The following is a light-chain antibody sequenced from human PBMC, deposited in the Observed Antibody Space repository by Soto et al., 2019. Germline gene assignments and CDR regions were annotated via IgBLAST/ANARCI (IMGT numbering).Light chain of an antibody. J-gene: IGLJ1*01. CDR2: DVS. CDR3: SSYTTSNTRQIV. Sequence: QSVLTQPASVSVSPGQSITISCTGTSSDVGGYNYVSWYQHHPGKAPKLLIYDVSNRPSGVSNRFSGSKSDNTASLTISGFHPEDDADYYCSSYTTSNTRQIVFGTGTKVTFL. CDR1: SSDVGGYNY. V-gene: IGLV2-14*03.